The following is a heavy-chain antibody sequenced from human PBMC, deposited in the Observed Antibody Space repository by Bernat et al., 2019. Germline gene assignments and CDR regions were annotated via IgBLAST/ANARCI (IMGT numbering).Heavy chain of an antibody. CDR1: GFTFSSYS. V-gene: IGHV3-15*07. J-gene: IGHJ4*02. D-gene: IGHD6-13*01. CDR3: TTDGSSSWYGGAFDY. CDR2: IKSKTDGGTT. Sequence: EVQLVESGGGLVKPGGSLRLSCAASGFTFSSYSMNWVRQAPGKGLEWVGRIKSKTDGGTTDYAAPVKGRFTISRDDSKNTLYLQMNSLKTEDTAVYYCTTDGSSSWYGGAFDYWGQGTLVTVSS.